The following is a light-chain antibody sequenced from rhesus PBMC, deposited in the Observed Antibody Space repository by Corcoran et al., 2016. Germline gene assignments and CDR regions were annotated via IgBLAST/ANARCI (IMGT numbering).Light chain of an antibody. CDR2: DSS. J-gene: IGKJ1*01. CDR1: QSVSTS. V-gene: IGKV3S9*01. CDR3: QKYYSWSRT. Sequence: EIVMTQSPATLSLSPGDRATLSCRASQSVSTSVAWFQQKPEQAPRLLMFDSSNRATAIPNRFSGSGSGTDFTLIISSLEAEDVGVYCCQKYYSWSRTFGQGTKVEI.